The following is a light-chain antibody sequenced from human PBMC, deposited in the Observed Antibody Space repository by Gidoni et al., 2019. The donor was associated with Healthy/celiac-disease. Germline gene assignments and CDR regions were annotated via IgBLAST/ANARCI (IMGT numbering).Light chain of an antibody. V-gene: IGLV1-47*01. CDR1: SSNIGNTY. J-gene: IGLJ2*01. Sequence: QSVLTQPPSASGTPGQRVTISCSGSSSNIGNTYVHWYQQLPGTAPKLLIYRNNQRPSGVPDRFSGSKSGTSASLAISGLRSEDEADYYCAAWDDSLSGDVVFGGGTKLTVL. CDR3: AAWDDSLSGDVV. CDR2: RNN.